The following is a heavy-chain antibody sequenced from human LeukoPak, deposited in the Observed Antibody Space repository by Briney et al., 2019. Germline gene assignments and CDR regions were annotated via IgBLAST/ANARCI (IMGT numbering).Heavy chain of an antibody. Sequence: SETLSLTCTVSGGSFSSYYWSWIRQPPGKGLEWIGYINYSGSTNYNPSLKSRVTISVDTSKNQFSLKLSSVTAADTAVYYCAGVTYDYHGMDVWGQGTTVTVSS. J-gene: IGHJ6*02. V-gene: IGHV4-59*08. D-gene: IGHD2-21*02. CDR1: GGSFSSYY. CDR2: INYSGST. CDR3: AGVTYDYHGMDV.